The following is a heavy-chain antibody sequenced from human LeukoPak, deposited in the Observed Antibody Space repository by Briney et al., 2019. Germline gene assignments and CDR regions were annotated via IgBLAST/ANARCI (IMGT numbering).Heavy chain of an antibody. CDR2: IIPIFGTA. V-gene: IGHV1-69*05. CDR3: ARDRVVLRYFDWLLPDY. CDR1: GGTFSSYA. D-gene: IGHD3-9*01. J-gene: IGHJ4*02. Sequence: SVKVSCKASGGTFSSYAISWVRQAPGQGLEWMGRIIPIFGTANYAQKFQGRGTITTDESTSTAYMELSSLRSEDTAVYYCARDRVVLRYFDWLLPDYWGQGTLVTVSS.